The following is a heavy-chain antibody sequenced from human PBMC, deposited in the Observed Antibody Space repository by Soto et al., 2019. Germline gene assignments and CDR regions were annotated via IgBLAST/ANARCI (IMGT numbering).Heavy chain of an antibody. D-gene: IGHD4-17*01. CDR2: IKQDGSEK. Sequence: GGSLRLSCTASGFIFSSFWMSWVRQAPGKGLEWVANIKQDGSEKYYVDSVKGRFTVSRDNTKNSLYVQMNSLRVEDTAVYYRGRASDYREYGVDYWGRGTLVTVSS. J-gene: IGHJ4*02. CDR3: GRASDYREYGVDY. V-gene: IGHV3-7*03. CDR1: GFIFSSFW.